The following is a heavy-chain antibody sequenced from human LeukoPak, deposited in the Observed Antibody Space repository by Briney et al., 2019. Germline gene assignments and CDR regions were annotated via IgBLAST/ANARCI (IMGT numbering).Heavy chain of an antibody. J-gene: IGHJ4*02. CDR1: GGSFSGYY. CDR3: ASSFYCTNGVCYGDYVYNY. Sequence: SETLSLTCAVYGGSFSGYYWSWIRQPPGKGLEWIAEINHSGSTNYNPSLKSRVTISVDMSKNQFSLKLSSVTAADTAVYYCASSFYCTNGVCYGDYVYNYWGQGTLVTVSS. V-gene: IGHV4-34*01. D-gene: IGHD2-8*01. CDR2: INHSGST.